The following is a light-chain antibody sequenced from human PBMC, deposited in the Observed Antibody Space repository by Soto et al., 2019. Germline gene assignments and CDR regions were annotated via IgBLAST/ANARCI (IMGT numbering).Light chain of an antibody. Sequence: STSPATLSGSQRERAYLYCRASQSISSNLAWYQQKPGQAPRLLIYGASTRATGIPARFSGSGSGTEFTLTISSLQSEDFAVYYCQQYNNRLWTFGQGTNVDNK. CDR1: QSISSN. CDR2: GAS. CDR3: QQYNNRLWT. V-gene: IGKV3-15*01. J-gene: IGKJ1*01.